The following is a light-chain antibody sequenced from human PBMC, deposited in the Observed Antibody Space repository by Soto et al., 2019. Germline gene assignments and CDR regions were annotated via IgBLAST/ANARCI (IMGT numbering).Light chain of an antibody. CDR3: QQSYSIPVT. J-gene: IGKJ2*01. V-gene: IGKV1-39*01. Sequence: DIQMTQSPSSLSTSVGDRVTITCRASQSISSYLNWYQQKPGKAPKLLIHAAPSLESGVPSRFSGSGSGADFTLTISSLQPEDSATYYCQQSYSIPVTFGQGTKVDI. CDR2: AAP. CDR1: QSISSY.